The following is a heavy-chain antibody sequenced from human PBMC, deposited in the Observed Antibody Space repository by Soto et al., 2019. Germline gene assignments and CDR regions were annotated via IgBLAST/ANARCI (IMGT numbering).Heavy chain of an antibody. CDR2: IMPIFRTP. J-gene: IGHJ6*02. D-gene: IGHD3-3*02. CDR3: ARDKDRPQLGGNYYYILDV. CDR1: GGTFRTSA. Sequence: QVQLEQSGAEVKKPGSSVKVSCKASGGTFRTSAISWVRQAPGQGLEWMGGIMPIFRTPDYAQKLQGRVIITADEFTGTAYMELSGLRSDDTAVYYCARDKDRPQLGGNYYYILDVWGQGTTITVSS. V-gene: IGHV1-69*12.